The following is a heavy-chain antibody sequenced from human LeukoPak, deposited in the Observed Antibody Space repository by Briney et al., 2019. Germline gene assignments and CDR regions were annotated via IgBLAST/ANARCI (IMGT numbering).Heavy chain of an antibody. CDR2: INHSGST. CDR3: ARRTLLWFGPYYFDY. D-gene: IGHD3-10*01. CDR1: GGSFSGYY. Sequence: PSETLSLTCAVYGGSFSGYYWSWIRQPPGKGLEWIGEINHSGSTNYNPSLKSRVTISVDTSKNQFSLKLSSVTAAGTAVYYCARRTLLWFGPYYFDYWGQGTLVTVSS. J-gene: IGHJ4*02. V-gene: IGHV4-34*01.